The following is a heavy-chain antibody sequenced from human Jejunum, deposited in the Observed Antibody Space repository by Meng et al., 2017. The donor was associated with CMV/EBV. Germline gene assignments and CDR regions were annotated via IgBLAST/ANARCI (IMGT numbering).Heavy chain of an antibody. CDR3: ATSLTYCSSSNCYRAFDN. Sequence: FGTSWMSWVRQAPAKGLEWVANIKQDGSQKDYVDSVKGRFTLSRDNAKNSLYLQMESLRAEDTAVYYCATSLTYCSSSNCYRAFDNWGQGTLVTVSS. D-gene: IGHD2-2*01. CDR1: FGTSW. V-gene: IGHV3-7*01. J-gene: IGHJ4*02. CDR2: IKQDGSQK.